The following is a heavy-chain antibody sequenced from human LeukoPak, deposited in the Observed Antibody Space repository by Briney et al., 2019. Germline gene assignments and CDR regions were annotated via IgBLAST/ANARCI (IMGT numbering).Heavy chain of an antibody. D-gene: IGHD3-3*01. V-gene: IGHV7-4-1*02. Sequence: GASVKVSCKASGYTFTSYAMNWVRQAPGQGLEWMGWINTNTGNPTYAQGFTGRFVFSLDTSVSTAYLQISSLKAEDTAVYYCARGHTIFGVVHPLDWFDPWGQGTLVTVSS. CDR3: ARGHTIFGVVHPLDWFDP. CDR1: GYTFTSYA. J-gene: IGHJ5*02. CDR2: INTNTGNP.